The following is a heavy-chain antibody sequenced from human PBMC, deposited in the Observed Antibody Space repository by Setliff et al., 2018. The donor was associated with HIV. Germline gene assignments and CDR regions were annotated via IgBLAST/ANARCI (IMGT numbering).Heavy chain of an antibody. J-gene: IGHJ6*03. CDR1: GYTFTGYY. CDR3: ARGSTAVNYYYYYMDV. V-gene: IGHV1-2*06. CDR2: INPYSGDT. D-gene: IGHD2-2*01. Sequence: GASVKVSCKASGYTFTGYYMHWVRQAPGQGLEWMGRINPYSGDTNYAQKFQGRVTMTRDTSITTAYMELSRLRSDDTAVYYCARGSTAVNYYYYYMDVWGKGTTVTAP.